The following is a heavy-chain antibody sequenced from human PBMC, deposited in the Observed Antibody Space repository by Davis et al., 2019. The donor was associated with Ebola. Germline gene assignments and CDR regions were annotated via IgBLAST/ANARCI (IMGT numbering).Heavy chain of an antibody. D-gene: IGHD1-26*01. CDR3: VKYSGKYYVY. Sequence: SETLSLTCTVSGGSISSYYWSWIRQPPGKGLEWIGWISFSGNTNDNPSLRSRLTISVDTSKNQFSLNLSSVTAADTAVYYCVKYSGKYYVYWGQGILVTVSS. V-gene: IGHV4-59*01. CDR1: GGSISSYY. J-gene: IGHJ4*02. CDR2: ISFSGNT.